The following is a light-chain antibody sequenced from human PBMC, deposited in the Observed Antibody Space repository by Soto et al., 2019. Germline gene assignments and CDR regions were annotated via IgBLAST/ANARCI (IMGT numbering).Light chain of an antibody. V-gene: IGKV3-15*01. CDR1: QSVGSSY. CDR3: QQCHNWPRT. J-gene: IGKJ1*01. Sequence: EIVLTQSPGTLSLSPGERATLSCRASQSVGSSYLAWYLQKPGQAPRLLIYGASTRATGIPARFSGSGSGTDFTLTISSLQSEDLAVYYCQQCHNWPRTFGQGTKVDIK. CDR2: GAS.